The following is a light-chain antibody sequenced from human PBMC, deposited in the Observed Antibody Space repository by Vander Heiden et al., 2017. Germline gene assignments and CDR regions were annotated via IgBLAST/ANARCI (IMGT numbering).Light chain of an antibody. Sequence: DIQMTQSPSSVSASVGDRVTITCRASQEIASWLALYQQKPGKTPNLLIYAASSLQVGVPSRVSGSGSGKDFTLTISSLQPEDFATYYGQQANSCPLTFGGGTKVEIK. CDR3: QQANSCPLT. V-gene: IGKV1-12*01. J-gene: IGKJ4*01. CDR2: AAS. CDR1: QEIASW.